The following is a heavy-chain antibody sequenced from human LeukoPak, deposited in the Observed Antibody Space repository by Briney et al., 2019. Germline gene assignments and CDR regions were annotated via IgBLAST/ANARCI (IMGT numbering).Heavy chain of an antibody. CDR3: TKAPIVSCSGAFCYPFDS. J-gene: IGHJ4*02. D-gene: IGHD2-15*01. Sequence: GGSLRLSCAASGFYLANYAMSWVRQAPGKGLEWVSATVGGGSPNTYHADSVKGRFTISRDNSKNTLFLQMNSLRAEDTAIYYCTKAPIVSCSGAFCYPFDSWGQGTLVTVSS. V-gene: IGHV3-23*01. CDR2: TVGGGSPNT. CDR1: GFYLANYA.